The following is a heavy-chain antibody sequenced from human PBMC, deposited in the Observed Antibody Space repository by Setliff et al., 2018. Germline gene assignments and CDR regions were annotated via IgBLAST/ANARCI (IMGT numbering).Heavy chain of an antibody. J-gene: IGHJ5*02. D-gene: IGHD3-10*01. CDR1: GFTFSSYW. V-gene: IGHV3-7*01. Sequence: GGSLRLSCAASGFTFSSYWMNWVRQAPGKGLEWVANIKQDGSVKNYVDSVKGRFSISRDNTKNSLYWQMNSLRAEDAAVYYWARDPFGNPVFDPWGQGTLVTVSS. CDR2: IKQDGSVK. CDR3: ARDPFGNPVFDP.